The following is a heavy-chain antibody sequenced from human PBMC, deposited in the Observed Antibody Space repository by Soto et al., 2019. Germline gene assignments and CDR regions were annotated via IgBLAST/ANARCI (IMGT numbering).Heavy chain of an antibody. D-gene: IGHD3-9*01. CDR1: GFTFTSYW. V-gene: IGHV3-74*01. J-gene: IGHJ4*02. Sequence: EVQLVESGGNLVQPGGSLRLSCAASGFTFTSYWMHWVRQAPGMGLVWVARINTEGSSTSYADAVKGRFTISRDNAKNTLYLQMDSLRAEDTAVYYCARKDIFAGVDYWGQGTLVSVSS. CDR2: INTEGSST. CDR3: ARKDIFAGVDY.